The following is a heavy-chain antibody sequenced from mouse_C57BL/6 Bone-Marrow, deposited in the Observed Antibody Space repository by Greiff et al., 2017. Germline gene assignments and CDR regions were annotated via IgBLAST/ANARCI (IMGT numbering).Heavy chain of an antibody. V-gene: IGHV1-76*01. J-gene: IGHJ4*01. Sequence: VQLQQSGAELVRPGASVKLSCKASGYTFTDYYINWVKQRPGQGLEWIARIYPGSGNTYYNEKFKGKATLTAEKSSSTAYMQLSSLTSEDSAVYVCASDGYFSYAMDYWGQGTSVTVSS. CDR1: GYTFTDYY. D-gene: IGHD2-3*01. CDR2: IYPGSGNT. CDR3: ASDGYFSYAMDY.